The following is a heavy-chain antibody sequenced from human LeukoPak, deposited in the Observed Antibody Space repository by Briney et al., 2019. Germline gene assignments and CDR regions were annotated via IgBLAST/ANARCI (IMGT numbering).Heavy chain of an antibody. D-gene: IGHD3-9*01. Sequence: SETLSLTCAVYGGSFSGYYWSWIRQPPGKGLEWIGEISHSGSTNYNPSLKSRVTISVDTSKNQFSLKLSSVTAADTAVYYCARLDGLYYYYMDVWGKGTTVIISS. CDR2: ISHSGST. J-gene: IGHJ6*03. CDR3: ARLDGLYYYYMDV. CDR1: GGSFSGYY. V-gene: IGHV4-34*01.